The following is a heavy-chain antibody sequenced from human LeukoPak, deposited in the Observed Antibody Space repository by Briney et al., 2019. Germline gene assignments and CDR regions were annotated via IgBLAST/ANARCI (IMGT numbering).Heavy chain of an antibody. J-gene: IGHJ4*02. CDR2: IYSGGST. D-gene: IGHD2-2*01. CDR3: ARGDSVGYCSSTSCRTDYFDY. CDR1: GVTLSSNY. V-gene: IGHV3-66*02. Sequence: GGSLRLSCAASGVTLSSNYMSWVRQAPGKGLEWVSAIYSGGSTYYADSVKGRFTISRDNSKNTMYLQMNSLRAEDTAVYYRARGDSVGYCSSTSCRTDYFDYWGQGTLVTVSS.